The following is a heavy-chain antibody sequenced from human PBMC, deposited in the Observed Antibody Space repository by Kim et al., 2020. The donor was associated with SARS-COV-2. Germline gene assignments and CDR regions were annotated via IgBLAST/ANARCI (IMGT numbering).Heavy chain of an antibody. Sequence: GGSLRLSCAASGFTFSNFFMLWVRQSPGKGLEWVSSISNNGDETHYADSVKGRLTISRHNSKTTLFLQMNSLRAEDTALYYCATYRQRGLGFDYWGQGTLVTVSS. J-gene: IGHJ4*02. CDR3: ATYRQRGLGFDY. CDR1: GFTFSNFF. D-gene: IGHD3-16*02. V-gene: IGHV3-23*01. CDR2: ISNNGDET.